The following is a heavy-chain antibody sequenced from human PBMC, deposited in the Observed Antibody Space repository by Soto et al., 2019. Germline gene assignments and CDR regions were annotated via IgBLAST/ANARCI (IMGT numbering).Heavy chain of an antibody. J-gene: IGHJ2*01. D-gene: IGHD2-8*01. CDR3: AREIMPLTNDWYFDL. Sequence: ASETLSLTCTVSGGSISSYYWSWIRQPPGKGLEWIGYIYYSGSTNYNPSLKSRVTISVDTSKNQFSLRLSSVTAADTAVYYCAREIMPLTNDWYFDLWGRGTLVTVSS. CDR2: IYYSGST. V-gene: IGHV4-59*12. CDR1: GGSISSYY.